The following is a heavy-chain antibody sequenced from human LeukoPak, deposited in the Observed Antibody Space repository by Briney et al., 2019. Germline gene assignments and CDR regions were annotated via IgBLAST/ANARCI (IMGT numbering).Heavy chain of an antibody. CDR2: INGDGSST. J-gene: IGHJ3*02. Sequence: GGSLRLSCAASGFTFSSYWMHWVRQAPGKGLVWVSRINGDGSSTTYADAVKGRFTISRDNAKNTLYLQMSGLRAEDTAVYYCARRGLVPAFDIWGQGTMVTV. CDR1: GFTFSSYW. V-gene: IGHV3-74*01. D-gene: IGHD2-2*01. CDR3: ARRGLVPAFDI.